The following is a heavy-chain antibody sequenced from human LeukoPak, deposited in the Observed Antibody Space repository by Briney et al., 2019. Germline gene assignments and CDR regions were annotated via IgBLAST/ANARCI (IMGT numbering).Heavy chain of an antibody. D-gene: IGHD3-22*01. CDR1: GDSISSYY. CDR2: IYYSGST. V-gene: IGHV4-59*01. J-gene: IGHJ4*02. CDR3: ARVYDSSGYYYPIDY. Sequence: SETLSLTCTVSGDSISSYYWNWIRQPPGKGLERIGYIYYSGSTNYNPSLKSRVTISVDTSKNQFSLKLSSVTAADTAVYYCARVYDSSGYYYPIDYWGQGTLVTVSS.